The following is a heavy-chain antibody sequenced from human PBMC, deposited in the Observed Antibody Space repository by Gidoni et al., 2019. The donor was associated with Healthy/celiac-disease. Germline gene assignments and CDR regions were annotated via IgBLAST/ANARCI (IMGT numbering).Heavy chain of an antibody. CDR3: ARGDYDYVWGSSRNFDY. J-gene: IGHJ4*02. CDR2: ISSSSSTI. D-gene: IGHD3-16*01. CDR1: GFTFSSYR. Sequence: EVQLVESGGGLVQPGGSLRLSCAASGFTFSSYRMNWVRQAPGKGLEWFSYISSSSSTIYYADSVKGRFTISRDNAKNSLYLQMNSLRAEDTAVYYCARGDYDYVWGSSRNFDYWGQGTLVTVSS. V-gene: IGHV3-48*01.